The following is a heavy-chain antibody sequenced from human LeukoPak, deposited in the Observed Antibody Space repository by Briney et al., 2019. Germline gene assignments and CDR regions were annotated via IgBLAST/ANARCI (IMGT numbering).Heavy chain of an antibody. V-gene: IGHV3-30-3*01. CDR1: GFTFSSYA. J-gene: IGHJ4*02. Sequence: GGSLRLSCAASGFTFSSYAMHWVRQAPGKGLEWVAVISYDGSNKYYADSVKGRFTISRDNAKNSLYLQMNSLRAEDTAVYYCARDIIMGLYYDSSYFDYWGQGTLVTVSS. D-gene: IGHD3-22*01. CDR3: ARDIIMGLYYDSSYFDY. CDR2: ISYDGSNK.